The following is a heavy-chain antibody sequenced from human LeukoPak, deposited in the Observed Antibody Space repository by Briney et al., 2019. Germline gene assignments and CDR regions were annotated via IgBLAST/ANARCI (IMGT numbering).Heavy chain of an antibody. D-gene: IGHD3-22*01. CDR2: IDWDDDK. CDR1: GFSLSTSGMR. Sequence: SGPALVKPTQTLTLTCTFSGFSLSTSGMRASWIRQPPGKALEWLARIDWDDDKFYSTSLKTRLTISKDTSKNQVVLTMTNMDPVDTATYYCAASIVGYYYYGMDVWGQGTTVTASS. CDR3: AASIVGYYYYGMDV. V-gene: IGHV2-70*04. J-gene: IGHJ6*02.